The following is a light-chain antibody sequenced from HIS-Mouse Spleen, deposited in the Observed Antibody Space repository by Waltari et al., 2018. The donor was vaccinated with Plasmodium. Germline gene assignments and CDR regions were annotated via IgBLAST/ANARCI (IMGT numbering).Light chain of an antibody. CDR1: QSVSSN. J-gene: IGKJ3*01. CDR3: QQYNNWSFT. V-gene: IGKV3-15*01. Sequence: EIVMTQSPATLSVPPGERATLPSRASQSVSSNLAWYHQKPGQAPRILIYGASTRATGIPARFSGSGSGTEFTLTISSLQSEDFAVYYCQQYNNWSFTFGPGTKVDIK. CDR2: GAS.